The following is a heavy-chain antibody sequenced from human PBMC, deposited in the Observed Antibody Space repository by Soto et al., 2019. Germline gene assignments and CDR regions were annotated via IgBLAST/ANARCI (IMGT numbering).Heavy chain of an antibody. CDR3: ARGPLPHQKWFDP. CDR1: GCSISRYY. J-gene: IGHJ5*02. CDR2: IYSSGST. V-gene: IGHV4-59*01. Sequence: SEXLSLTCTVSGCSISRYYWSWIRQPPGKGLEWIGYIYSSGSTNYNPSLKSRVSISVDTSKNQFFLNLRSVIAADTAVYYCARGPLPHQKWFDPWGLGTLVTVS.